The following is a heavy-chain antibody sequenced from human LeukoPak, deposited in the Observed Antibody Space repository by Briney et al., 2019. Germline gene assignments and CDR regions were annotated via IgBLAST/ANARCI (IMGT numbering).Heavy chain of an antibody. V-gene: IGHV4-34*01. Sequence: PSETLSLTCAVYGGSFSGHYWTWIRQPPGKGLEWIGESTHSGSTNYNPSLKSRVSISVDRSKSQFSLRLTSVTAADTAVYHCARGQTGAAALDFWGPGTLVTVSS. D-gene: IGHD2-2*01. CDR1: GGSFSGHY. CDR3: ARGQTGAAALDF. CDR2: STHSGST. J-gene: IGHJ4*02.